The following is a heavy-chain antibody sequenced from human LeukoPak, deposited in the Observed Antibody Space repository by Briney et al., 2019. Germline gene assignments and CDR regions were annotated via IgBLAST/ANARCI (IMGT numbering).Heavy chain of an antibody. CDR3: ARVVPAAKPIDY. CDR2: INHSGRT. J-gene: IGHJ4*02. Sequence: SETLSLTCAVYGGSFSVYYWSCIRQPPGKGLEWSGEINHSGRTNYNPSLKSRVTISVDPSKNQFSLKLSSVTAADTAVYYCARVVPAAKPIDYWGQGTLVTVSS. V-gene: IGHV4-34*01. CDR1: GGSFSVYY. D-gene: IGHD2-2*02.